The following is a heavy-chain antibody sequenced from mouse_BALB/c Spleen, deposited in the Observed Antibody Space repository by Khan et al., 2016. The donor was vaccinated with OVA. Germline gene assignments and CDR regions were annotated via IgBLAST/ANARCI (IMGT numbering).Heavy chain of an antibody. V-gene: IGHV4-1*02. CDR1: GFDFSRYW. Sequence: EVKLLESGGGLVQPGGSLKLSCAASGFDFSRYWMSWVRQAPGKGLEWIGEINPASSTINYTPSLKDKFIISRDNAKNTLYLQMSKVRSEDTALCYCARRGDYYGSSPAWFAYWGQGTLVTVSA. CDR2: INPASSTI. J-gene: IGHJ3*01. D-gene: IGHD1-1*01. CDR3: ARRGDYYGSSPAWFAY.